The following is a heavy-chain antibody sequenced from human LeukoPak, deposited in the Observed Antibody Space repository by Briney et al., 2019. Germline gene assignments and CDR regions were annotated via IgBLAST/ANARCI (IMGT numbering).Heavy chain of an antibody. Sequence: GGSLRLSCEASGFTFSSFGMSWVRQAPGKGLEWVSAISGSGGSTYYADSVKGRLTISRDNSKNTLYLQMDSLRAEDTAVYYCGRYCSSTSCYSGYYYGMDVWGQGTTVTVSS. CDR2: ISGSGGST. CDR3: GRYCSSTSCYSGYYYGMDV. J-gene: IGHJ6*02. D-gene: IGHD2-2*01. CDR1: GFTFSSFG. V-gene: IGHV3-23*01.